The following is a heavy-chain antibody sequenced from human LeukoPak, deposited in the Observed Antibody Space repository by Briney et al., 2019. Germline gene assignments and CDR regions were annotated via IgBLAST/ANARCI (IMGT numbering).Heavy chain of an antibody. Sequence: SETLSLTCTVSGGSISSYYWSWIRQPAGKGLEWIGRIYTSGSTNYNPSLKSRVTMSVDTSKNQSSLKLSSVTAADTAVYYCARDGPSIVGAPLFDYWGQGTLVTVSS. J-gene: IGHJ4*02. CDR3: ARDGPSIVGAPLFDY. CDR2: IYTSGST. D-gene: IGHD1-26*01. V-gene: IGHV4-4*07. CDR1: GGSISSYY.